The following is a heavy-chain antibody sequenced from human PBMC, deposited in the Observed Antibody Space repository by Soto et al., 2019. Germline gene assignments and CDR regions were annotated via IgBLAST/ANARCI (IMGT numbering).Heavy chain of an antibody. D-gene: IGHD3-22*01. J-gene: IGHJ4*02. CDR1: GGSVSTGSYY. V-gene: IGHV4-61*01. CDR2: FYHSGST. Sequence: QVQLQESGPGLVKPSETLSLTCTVSGGSVSTGSYYWSWIRQPPGKGLEWIGYFYHSGSTNYNPSLKSRVTISADMSKNQFSLKLNSVTAADTAMYYCARGYYDSSYYYFRGFDYWGQGTLVTVSS. CDR3: ARGYYDSSYYYFRGFDY.